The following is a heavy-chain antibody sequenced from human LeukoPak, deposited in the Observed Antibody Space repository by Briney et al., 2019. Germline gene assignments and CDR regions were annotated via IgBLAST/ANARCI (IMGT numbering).Heavy chain of an antibody. CDR1: GGSISHYY. CDR2: IYQSGTT. V-gene: IGHV4-59*01. CDR3: ARTTEGGYTYDYFYYYYMDV. J-gene: IGHJ6*03. Sequence: SETLSLTCTVSGGSISHYYWSWIRQPPGKGLEWIGYIYQSGTTYSHPSLKSRVTISVDTSKNQFSLKLSSVTAADTAVYYCARTTEGGYTYDYFYYYYMDVWGKGTTVTISS. D-gene: IGHD5-18*01.